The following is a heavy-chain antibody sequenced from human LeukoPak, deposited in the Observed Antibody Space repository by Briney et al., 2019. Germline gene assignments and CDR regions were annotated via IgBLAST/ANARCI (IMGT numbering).Heavy chain of an antibody. J-gene: IGHJ4*02. D-gene: IGHD1-1*01. Sequence: PSETLSLTCTVPGGSISSSSYYWGWIRQPPGKGLEWIGSIYYSGSTYYNPSLKSRVTISVDTSKNQFSLKLSSVTAADTAVYYCARHVTTGTNNFDYWGQGTLVTVSS. CDR2: IYYSGST. CDR1: GGSISSSSYY. CDR3: ARHVTTGTNNFDY. V-gene: IGHV4-39*01.